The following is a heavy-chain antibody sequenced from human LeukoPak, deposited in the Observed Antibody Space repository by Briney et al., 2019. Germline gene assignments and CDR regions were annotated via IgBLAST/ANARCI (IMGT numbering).Heavy chain of an antibody. D-gene: IGHD4-17*01. CDR1: GYTLTELS. Sequence: GASVKVSCKVSGYTLTELSMHWVRQAPGKGLEWMGGFDPEDGETIYAQKFQGRVTMTEDTSTDTAYMELSSLRSEDTAVYYCATATVTPPFVDAFDIWGQGTMVTVSS. CDR3: ATATVTPPFVDAFDI. CDR2: FDPEDGET. J-gene: IGHJ3*02. V-gene: IGHV1-24*01.